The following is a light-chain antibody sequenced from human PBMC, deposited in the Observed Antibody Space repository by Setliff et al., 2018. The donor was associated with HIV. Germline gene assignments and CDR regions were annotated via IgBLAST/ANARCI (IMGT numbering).Light chain of an antibody. V-gene: IGLV1-44*01. CDR3: AAWDVGLNAFYV. CDR2: NND. Sequence: QSVLTQPPSTSGTPGHRVIISCSGSHSNIGSNTVNWFQQLPGTAPKLLIYNNDQWPSGVPDRFSGSKSGTSASLAISGLQSEDEAEYYCAAWDVGLNAFYVFGTGTKVTVL. J-gene: IGLJ1*01. CDR1: HSNIGSNT.